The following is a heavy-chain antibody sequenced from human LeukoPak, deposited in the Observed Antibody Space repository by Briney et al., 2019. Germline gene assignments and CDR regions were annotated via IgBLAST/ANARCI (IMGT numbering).Heavy chain of an antibody. V-gene: IGHV3-30*18. CDR3: AKDLGSGYEVYYYYGMDV. Sequence: GGSLRLSCAASGFTFSSYGMHWVRQAPGKGLEWVAVISYDGSNKYYADSVKGRFTISRDNSKNTLCLQMNSLRAEDTAVYYCAKDLGSGYEVYYYYGMDVWGQGTTVTVSS. CDR2: ISYDGSNK. D-gene: IGHD5-12*01. J-gene: IGHJ6*02. CDR1: GFTFSSYG.